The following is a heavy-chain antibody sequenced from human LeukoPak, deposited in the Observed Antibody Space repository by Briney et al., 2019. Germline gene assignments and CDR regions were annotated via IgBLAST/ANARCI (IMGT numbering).Heavy chain of an antibody. V-gene: IGHV4-59*08. Sequence: SETLSLTCAISGGSISSNYWSWIRQPPGKGLEWIGYCHYSGNTNYNPSLKSRATISVDMSKNQFSLKLSSVTAADTAVYYCARQDLHYFDYWGQGTLVTVSS. CDR2: CHYSGNT. D-gene: IGHD3/OR15-3a*01. CDR3: ARQDLHYFDY. CDR1: GGSISSNY. J-gene: IGHJ4*02.